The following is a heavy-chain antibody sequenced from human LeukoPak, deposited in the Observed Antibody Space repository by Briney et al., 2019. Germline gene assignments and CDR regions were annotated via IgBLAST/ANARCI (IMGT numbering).Heavy chain of an antibody. CDR3: AKGSSGWSIDY. Sequence: GGSLRLSCAASGFTFTSYGMHWVQAPGKGLEWVALMRYDGGNEYYTDSVKGRFTISRDNSKNTLYLQMNSLRAEDTTVYYCAKGSSGWSIDYWGQGTLVTVSS. V-gene: IGHV3-30*02. D-gene: IGHD6-19*01. CDR1: GFTFTSYG. J-gene: IGHJ4*02. CDR2: MRYDGGNE.